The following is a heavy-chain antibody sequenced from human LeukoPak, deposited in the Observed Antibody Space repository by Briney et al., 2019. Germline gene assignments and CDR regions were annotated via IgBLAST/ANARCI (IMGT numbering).Heavy chain of an antibody. D-gene: IGHD5-18*01. V-gene: IGHV1-2*02. J-gene: IGHJ4*02. CDR3: APMVYTYGCLDY. CDR2: INPNSGGT. CDR1: GYTFTGSY. Sequence: GASVKVSCKASGYTFTGSYIHWVRQAPGQGLEWMGWINPNSGGTNYAQKFQGRVTMTRDTSISTAYMELSRLKSDDTAVYYCAPMVYTYGCLDYWGQGTLVTVSS.